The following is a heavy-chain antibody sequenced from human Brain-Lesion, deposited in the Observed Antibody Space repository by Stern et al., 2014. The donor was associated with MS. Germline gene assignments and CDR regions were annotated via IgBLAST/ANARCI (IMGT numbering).Heavy chain of an antibody. CDR1: GGSISSDNYY. Sequence: VQLVQSGPGLVKHSQTLSLTCTVSGGSISSDNYYWTWIRPHPGKGLEWIGHIYYSGPTYYTPPLKSRVSITVDTSQNLFSLRLSSVTAADTAVYYCARDHFTTSLDVWGHGTTVTVS. V-gene: IGHV4-31*03. J-gene: IGHJ6*02. D-gene: IGHD2-2*01. CDR3: ARDHFTTSLDV. CDR2: IYYSGPT.